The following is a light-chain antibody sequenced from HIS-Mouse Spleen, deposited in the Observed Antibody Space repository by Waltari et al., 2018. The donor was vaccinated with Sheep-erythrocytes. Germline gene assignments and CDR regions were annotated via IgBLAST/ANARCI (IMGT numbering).Light chain of an antibody. V-gene: IGLV2-23*01. CDR3: CSYAGSSTPWV. J-gene: IGLJ3*02. CDR1: RSAFGSYNL. Sequence: QSALTQPAAVSGSPGQSITISCPGPRSAFGSYNLFSWFQHHPGNAPKPMMSEGSKRPSGVSNRFSGSKSGNTASLTISGLQAEDEADYYCCSYAGSSTPWVFGGGTKLTVL. CDR2: EGS.